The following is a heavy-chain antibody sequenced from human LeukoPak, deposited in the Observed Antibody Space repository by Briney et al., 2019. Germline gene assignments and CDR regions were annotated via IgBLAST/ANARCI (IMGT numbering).Heavy chain of an antibody. CDR1: GGSFSGYY. V-gene: IGHV4-34*01. D-gene: IGHD4-17*01. CDR3: ARDSYVYGDSY. J-gene: IGHJ4*02. Sequence: SETLSLTCAVYGGSFSGYYWSWIRQPPGKGLEWIGEINHSGSTNYNPSLKSRVTISVDTSKNQFSLKLSSVTAADTAVYYCARDSYVYGDSYWGQGTLVTVSS. CDR2: INHSGST.